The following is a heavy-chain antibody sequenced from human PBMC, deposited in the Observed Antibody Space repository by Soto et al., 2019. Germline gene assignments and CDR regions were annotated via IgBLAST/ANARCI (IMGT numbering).Heavy chain of an antibody. Sequence: QVQLVQSGAEVKKPGASVKVSCKASGYTFTSYAMHWVRQAPGQRLEWMGWINAGNGNTKYSQKFQGRVTITRDTSASTAYMEVSSLRSEDAAVYYCARTSAYCGGDCYSRYYYYYMDVWGRGTTVTVSS. CDR3: ARTSAYCGGDCYSRYYYYYMDV. D-gene: IGHD2-21*01. CDR2: INAGNGNT. CDR1: GYTFTSYA. V-gene: IGHV1-3*01. J-gene: IGHJ6*03.